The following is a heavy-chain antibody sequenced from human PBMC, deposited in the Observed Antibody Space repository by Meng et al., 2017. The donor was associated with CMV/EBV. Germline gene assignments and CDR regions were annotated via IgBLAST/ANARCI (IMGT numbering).Heavy chain of an antibody. CDR1: GFTVSSNY. CDR3: ARGRRVGPDY. CDR2: IYSGGST. Sequence: GESLKISCAASGFTVSSNYMNWVRQAPGKGLEWVSVIYSGGSTYYADSVKGRFTISRDNSKNTLYLQMNSLRAEDTAVYYCARGRRVGPDYWGQGTLVTVSS. V-gene: IGHV3-53*01. J-gene: IGHJ4*02. D-gene: IGHD1-26*01.